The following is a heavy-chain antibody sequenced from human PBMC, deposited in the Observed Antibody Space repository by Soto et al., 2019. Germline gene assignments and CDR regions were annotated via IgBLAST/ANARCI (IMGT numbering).Heavy chain of an antibody. V-gene: IGHV3-30-3*01. CDR2: ISYDGNVK. J-gene: IGHJ6*02. CDR1: GLTFNTYS. CDR3: AGSKGFYYALDV. Sequence: QVHLVESGGGVVQPGRSLTLSCAVTGLTFNTYSMHWVRQSPGTGLEWVAAISYDGNVKHYADSVKGRFTIARDNSENTLYLHLNSLRSEDSAVYYCAGSKGFYYALDVWGQGTTGTVSS.